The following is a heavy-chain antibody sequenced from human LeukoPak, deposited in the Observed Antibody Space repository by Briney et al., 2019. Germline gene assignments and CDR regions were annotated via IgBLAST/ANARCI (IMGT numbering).Heavy chain of an antibody. CDR3: AVVNSGYVDY. D-gene: IGHD1-26*01. J-gene: IGHJ4*02. CDR2: ISYDGSNK. Sequence: GRSLRLSCAASGFTFSSYSMHWVRQAPGKGLEWVAVISYDGSNKYYADSVKGRFTISRDNSKNTLYLQMNSLRAEDTAVYYCAVVNSGYVDYWGQGTLVTVSS. V-gene: IGHV3-30*19. CDR1: GFTFSSYS.